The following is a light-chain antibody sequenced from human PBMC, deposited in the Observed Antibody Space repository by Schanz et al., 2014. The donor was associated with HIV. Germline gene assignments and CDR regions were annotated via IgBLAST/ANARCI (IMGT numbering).Light chain of an antibody. V-gene: IGKV3-20*01. CDR2: GAS. CDR3: QQYGGSPKT. J-gene: IGKJ2*01. Sequence: EIVLTQSPGTLSLSPGGRATLSCRASQSVSSNLAWYQQKPGQAPRLLIYGASSRATGIPSRFSGSGSGTDFTLTISRLEPEDFAVYYCQQYGGSPKTFGQGTRLEI. CDR1: QSVSSN.